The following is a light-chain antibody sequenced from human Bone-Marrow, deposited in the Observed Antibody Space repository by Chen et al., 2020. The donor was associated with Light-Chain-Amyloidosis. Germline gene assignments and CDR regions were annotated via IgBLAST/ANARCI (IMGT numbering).Light chain of an antibody. V-gene: IGLV3-25*03. CDR1: DLPTKY. CDR2: RDT. CDR3: QSADSSGTYEVI. J-gene: IGLJ2*01. Sequence: SSPLTPPPSVSASPAQTARITCSGDDLPTKYAYWYQQKPGQAPVLVIHRDTERPSGISERFSGSSSGTTATLTISGVQAEDEADYHCQSADSSGTYEVIFGGGTKLTVL.